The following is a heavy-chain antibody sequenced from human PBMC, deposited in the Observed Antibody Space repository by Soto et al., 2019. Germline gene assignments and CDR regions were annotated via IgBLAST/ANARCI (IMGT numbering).Heavy chain of an antibody. Sequence: QLQLQESGPGLVKPSETLSLTCTVSGGSISSSSYYWGWIRQPPGKGLEWIGSIYYSGSTYYNPSLKSRVTISVDTSKNQFSLKLSSVTAADTAVYYCARIVVVTAISFDYWGQGTLVTVSS. V-gene: IGHV4-39*01. D-gene: IGHD2-21*02. CDR3: ARIVVVTAISFDY. CDR1: GGSISSSSYY. CDR2: IYYSGST. J-gene: IGHJ4*02.